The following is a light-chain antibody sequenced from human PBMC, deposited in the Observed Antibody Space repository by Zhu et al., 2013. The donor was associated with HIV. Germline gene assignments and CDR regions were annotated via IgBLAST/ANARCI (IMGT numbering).Light chain of an antibody. J-gene: IGKJ1*01. Sequence: IVLTQSPGTLSLSPGERATLSCRASQSVSNYLAWYQQKPGQAPRLLIXDASNRATGIPARFSGSGSGTEFTLTISSLQSEDFAVYYCQQYNNWPPWTFGQGTKVEIK. CDR1: QSVSNY. CDR2: DAS. CDR3: QQYNNWPPWT. V-gene: IGKV3-15*01.